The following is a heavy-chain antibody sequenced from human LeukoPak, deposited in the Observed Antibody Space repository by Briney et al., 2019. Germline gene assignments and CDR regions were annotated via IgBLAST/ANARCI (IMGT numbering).Heavy chain of an antibody. CDR2: ISSSSSYI. D-gene: IGHD4-17*01. CDR3: ARLPLYGDYVGY. CDR1: GVTFSNYD. J-gene: IGHJ4*02. V-gene: IGHV3-21*01. Sequence: PGGSLRLSCAASGVTFSNYDMYWIRQAPGKGLEWVSSISSSSSYIYYADSVKGRFTISRDNAKNSLCLQMNSLRAEDTAVYYCARLPLYGDYVGYWGQGTLVTVSS.